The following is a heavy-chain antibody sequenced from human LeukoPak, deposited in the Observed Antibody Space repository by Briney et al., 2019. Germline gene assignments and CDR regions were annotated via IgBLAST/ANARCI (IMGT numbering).Heavy chain of an antibody. D-gene: IGHD3-10*01. CDR2: INQDGSVK. Sequence: GGSLRLSCAASGFTFSNYWMTWVRQAPGKGLEWVANINQDGSVKYYVDSVKGRFAIPRDNAKNSVHLQMNSLRAEDTAVYYCARAYASSGSYWGQGTLVTVSS. CDR1: GFTFSNYW. J-gene: IGHJ4*02. V-gene: IGHV3-7*01. CDR3: ARAYASSGSY.